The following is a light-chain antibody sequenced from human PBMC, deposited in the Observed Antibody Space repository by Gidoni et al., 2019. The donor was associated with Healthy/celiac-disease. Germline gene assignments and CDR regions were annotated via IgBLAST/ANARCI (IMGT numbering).Light chain of an antibody. Sequence: EIVLTQSPGTLSLSPGERATLSCRASQSVSSSYLAWCQQKPGQAPRLLIYGASSRATGIPDRFSGSGSGTDFTLTISRLEPEDFAVYYCQRYGSSPTWTFXQXTKVEIK. CDR1: QSVSSSY. V-gene: IGKV3-20*01. CDR3: QRYGSSPTWT. J-gene: IGKJ1*01. CDR2: GAS.